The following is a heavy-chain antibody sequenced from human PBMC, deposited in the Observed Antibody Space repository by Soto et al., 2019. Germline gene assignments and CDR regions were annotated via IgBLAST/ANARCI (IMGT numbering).Heavy chain of an antibody. CDR2: ISWNSGNI. J-gene: IGHJ5*02. V-gene: IGHV3-9*01. CDR1: AFSLGGYG. CDR3: VKASTYSSSQGWFDP. D-gene: IGHD6-6*01. Sequence: SLSVACESCAFSLGGYGMNWVQQRPVSGLEWVSGISWNSGNIDYADSVKGRFTISRDNAKNSLYLQMNSLRAEDTALYYCVKASTYSSSQGWFDPRGQGTMVTVS.